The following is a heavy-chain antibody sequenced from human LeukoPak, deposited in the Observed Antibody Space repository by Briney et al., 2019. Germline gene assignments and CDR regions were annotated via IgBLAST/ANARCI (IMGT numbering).Heavy chain of an antibody. D-gene: IGHD2/OR15-2a*01. V-gene: IGHV3-7*01. CDR1: GFTFSSSW. Sequence: GGSLRLSCVASGFTFSSSWMTWVRQAPGKGLEWVASIREDGSQKTAVDSVRGRFTISRDNAKNSVYLQMDSLRAEDTAVYYCAKDFAFNSYMDVWGKGSTVTISS. CDR3: AKDFAFNSYMDV. CDR2: IREDGSQK. J-gene: IGHJ6*03.